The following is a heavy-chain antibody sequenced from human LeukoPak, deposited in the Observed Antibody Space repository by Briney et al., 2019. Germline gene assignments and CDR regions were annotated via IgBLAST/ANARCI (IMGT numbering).Heavy chain of an antibody. CDR3: ARKTDSSGSGDY. Sequence: GGSLRLSCSASGFTVSSNFMSWVRQAPGKGLECVSVIYSRGGTYYADSGQGRFTISRDASKNTLFLQMNSLRADDTAVYYCARKTDSSGSGDYWGQGTLVTVSS. CDR1: GFTVSSNF. V-gene: IGHV3-53*01. D-gene: IGHD3-22*01. J-gene: IGHJ4*02. CDR2: IYSRGGT.